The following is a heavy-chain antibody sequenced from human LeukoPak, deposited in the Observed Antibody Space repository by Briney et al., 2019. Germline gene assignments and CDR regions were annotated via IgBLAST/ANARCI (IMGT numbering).Heavy chain of an antibody. D-gene: IGHD3-10*01. V-gene: IGHV3-21*01. Sequence: PGGSLRLSCAASGFTFNRYNMNWVRRAPGKGLEWVSSISSSSSYIYYADSVKGRFTISRDDAKNSLSLQMKSLRAEDTAVYYCARSGIKMVRGVIIKSPYHMDVWGKGTTVTVSS. CDR3: ARSGIKMVRGVIIKSPYHMDV. J-gene: IGHJ6*03. CDR2: ISSSSSYI. CDR1: GFTFNRYN.